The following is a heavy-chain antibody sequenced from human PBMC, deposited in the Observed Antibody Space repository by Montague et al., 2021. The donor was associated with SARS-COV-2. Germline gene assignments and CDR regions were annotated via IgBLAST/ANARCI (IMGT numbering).Heavy chain of an antibody. CDR2: IYYTGSP. CDR3: ARRARWNIVVVVGDRHAFDI. J-gene: IGHJ3*02. V-gene: IGHV4-39*01. D-gene: IGHD2-15*01. CDR1: GGSISSSSYY. Sequence: SETLSLTCTVSGGSISSSSYYWGWIRQPPGQGLEWIGSIYYTGSPYHNPSLKSRVTISVDTSKNQFSLNLSSVTAADTAVYYCARRARWNIVVVVGDRHAFDIWGQGTMVTVSS.